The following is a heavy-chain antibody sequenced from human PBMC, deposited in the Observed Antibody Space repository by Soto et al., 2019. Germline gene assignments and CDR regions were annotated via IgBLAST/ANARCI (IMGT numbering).Heavy chain of an antibody. CDR1: GFTFSSHS. V-gene: IGHV3-64*02. D-gene: IGHD2-2*01. J-gene: IGHJ4*02. CDR3: ARTSSNYWDLDY. CDR2: ITGNGGST. Sequence: EVQLVESGEDLVQPGGSLRLSCVASGFTFSSHSMNWVRQAPGKGLEYVAAITGNGGSTYYVDSVRGRFTISRDNSMNTLYLQMGSLRTEDMAVYYCARTSSNYWDLDYWGQGVPVTVSS.